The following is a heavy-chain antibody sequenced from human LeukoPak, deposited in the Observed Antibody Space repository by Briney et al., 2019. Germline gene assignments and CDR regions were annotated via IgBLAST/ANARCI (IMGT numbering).Heavy chain of an antibody. CDR3: AREAGATNG. CDR1: GFTLSNYW. V-gene: IGHV3-74*03. CDR2: INSDASRI. Sequence: GGSLRLSCAASGFTLSNYWMQWVRQAPGKGLVWVARINSDASRITYADSVKGRFTISRDNAKSSLYLQMNYLRAEDTAVYYCAREAGATNGWGQGTLVTVSP. D-gene: IGHD1-26*01. J-gene: IGHJ4*02.